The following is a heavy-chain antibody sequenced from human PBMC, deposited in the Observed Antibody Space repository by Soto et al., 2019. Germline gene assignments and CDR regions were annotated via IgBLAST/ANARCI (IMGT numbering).Heavy chain of an antibody. V-gene: IGHV3-23*01. CDR1: GFTFSSYA. D-gene: IGHD3-22*01. CDR2: ISGSGGST. CDR3: AKDRMADYYDSSGYYYGSWFDP. Sequence: GGSLRLSCAASGFTFSSYAMSWVRQAPGKGLEWVSAISGSGGSTYYADSVKGRFTISRDNSKNTLYLQMNSLRAEDTAVYYCAKDRMADYYDSSGYYYGSWFDPWGQGTLVTVSS. J-gene: IGHJ5*02.